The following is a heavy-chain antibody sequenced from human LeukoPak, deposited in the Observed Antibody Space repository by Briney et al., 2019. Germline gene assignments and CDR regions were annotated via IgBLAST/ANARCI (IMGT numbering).Heavy chain of an antibody. CDR3: ATSSDSAATGYYYYYGMDV. D-gene: IGHD2-15*01. CDR2: FDPEDGET. CDR1: GYTLTELS. Sequence: ASVKVSCKVSGYTLTELSMHWVQQAPGKGLEWMGGFDPEDGETIYAQKFQGRVTMTEDTSTDTAYMELSSLRSEDTAVYYCATSSDSAATGYYYYYGMDVWGQGTTVTVSS. J-gene: IGHJ6*02. V-gene: IGHV1-24*01.